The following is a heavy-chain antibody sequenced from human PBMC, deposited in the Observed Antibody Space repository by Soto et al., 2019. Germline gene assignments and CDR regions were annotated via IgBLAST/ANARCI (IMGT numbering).Heavy chain of an antibody. CDR3: ASWTVTTGGLVYYYYGMDV. J-gene: IGHJ6*02. V-gene: IGHV1-18*01. Sequence: ASVKVSCKASGYTFTSYGISWVRQAPEQGLEWMGWISAYNGNTNYAQKLQGRVTMTTDTSTSTAYMELRSLRSDDTAVYYCASWTVTTGGLVYYYYGMDVWGQGTTVTVSS. CDR2: ISAYNGNT. D-gene: IGHD4-4*01. CDR1: GYTFTSYG.